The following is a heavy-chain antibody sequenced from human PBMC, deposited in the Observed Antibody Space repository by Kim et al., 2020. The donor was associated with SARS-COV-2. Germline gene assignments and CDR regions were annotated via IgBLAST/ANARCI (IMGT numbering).Heavy chain of an antibody. D-gene: IGHD3-10*01. CDR2: INTNTGNA. J-gene: IGHJ4*02. V-gene: IGHV7-4-1*02. CDR1: GYSFTRYA. Sequence: ASVKVSCKASGYSFTRYALNWVRQLPGQGLEWMGWINTNTGNATYGQGFTGRFVFSLDTSVSTAYLQVSSLKADDTAVYYCARLSVSFGELYAFDYWGQGTLVTVSS. CDR3: ARLSVSFGELYAFDY.